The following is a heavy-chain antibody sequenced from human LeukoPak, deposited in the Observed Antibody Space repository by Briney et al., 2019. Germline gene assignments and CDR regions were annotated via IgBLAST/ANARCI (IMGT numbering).Heavy chain of an antibody. CDR2: INPNSGGT. CDR3: ARPLTTVDWFDP. Sequence: ASVKVSCTASGYTFTGYYMHWVRQAPGQGLEWMGWINPNSGGTNYAQKFQGRVTMTRDTSISTAYMELSRLRSDDTAVYYCARPLTTVDWFDPWGQGTLVTVSS. V-gene: IGHV1-2*02. CDR1: GYTFTGYY. D-gene: IGHD4-17*01. J-gene: IGHJ5*02.